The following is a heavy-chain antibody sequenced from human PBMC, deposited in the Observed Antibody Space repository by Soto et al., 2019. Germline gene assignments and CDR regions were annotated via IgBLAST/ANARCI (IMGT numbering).Heavy chain of an antibody. CDR3: ARMRGMLLGSFDV. J-gene: IGHJ3*01. CDR1: GGSFRNNA. Sequence: QEKLVQTGAEVKKPGSSVKVSCKTSGGSFRNNAFSWVRQAPGQGLEWMGQILPVYNTTNYARKFQGRVTITADKSTTTIHTELNTVRSDDTALYYCARMRGMLLGSFDVWGQGTTVSVSS. V-gene: IGHV1-69*06. CDR2: ILPVYNTT. D-gene: IGHD3-16*01.